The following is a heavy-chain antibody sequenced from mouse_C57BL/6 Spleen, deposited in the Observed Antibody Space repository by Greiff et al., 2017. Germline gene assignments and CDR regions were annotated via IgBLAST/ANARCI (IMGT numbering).Heavy chain of an antibody. CDR1: GYTFTRYW. CDR2: IYPSDSET. J-gene: IGHJ1*03. Sequence: QVQLQQPGAELVRPGSSVKLSCKASGYTFTRYWMDWVKQRPGQGLEWIGNIYPSDSETHYNQKFKDKATLTVDKSSSTAYMQLSSLTSEDSAVYYCARGGVTDWYCDVWGTGTTVTVSS. V-gene: IGHV1-61*01. D-gene: IGHD2-2*01. CDR3: ARGGVTDWYCDV.